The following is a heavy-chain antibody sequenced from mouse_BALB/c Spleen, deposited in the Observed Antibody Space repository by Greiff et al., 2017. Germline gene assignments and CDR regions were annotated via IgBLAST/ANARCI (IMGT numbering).Heavy chain of an antibody. Sequence: VQLQQSGPGLVKPSQSLSLTCTVTGYSITSAYAWNWIRQFPGNKLEWMGYISYSGSTSYNPSLKSRISITRDTSKNQFFLQLNSVTTEDTATYYCAVTTATAMDYWGQGTSVTVSS. CDR1: GYSITSAYA. D-gene: IGHD1-2*01. J-gene: IGHJ4*01. CDR2: ISYSGST. CDR3: AVTTATAMDY. V-gene: IGHV3-2*02.